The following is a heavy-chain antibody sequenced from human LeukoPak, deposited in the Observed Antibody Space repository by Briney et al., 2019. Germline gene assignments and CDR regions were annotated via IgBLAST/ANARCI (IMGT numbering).Heavy chain of an antibody. CDR2: ISGSGGST. J-gene: IGHJ4*02. CDR1: GFTFSSYA. V-gene: IGHV3-23*01. D-gene: IGHD5-18*01. Sequence: GGSLRLSCAASGFTFSSYAMSWVRQAPGKGLEWVSAISGSGGSTYYADSVKGRFTISRDNSKNTLYLQMNSLRAEDTAVYYCAKDPRNSAYSYGYSSHWGQGTLVTVSS. CDR3: AKDPRNSAYSYGYSSH.